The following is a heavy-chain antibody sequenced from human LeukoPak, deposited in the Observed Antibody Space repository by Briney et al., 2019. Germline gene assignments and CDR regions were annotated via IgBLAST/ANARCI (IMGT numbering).Heavy chain of an antibody. CDR3: TTRHMARGAPIYYYYGMDV. V-gene: IGHV3-15*01. Sequence: PGGSLRLSCTASGFTFGDYAMSWVRQAPGKGLEWVGRIKSKTDGGTTDYAAPVKGRFTISRDDSKNTLYLQMNSLKTEDTAVYYCTTRHMARGAPIYYYYGMDVWGQGTTVTVSS. CDR2: IKSKTDGGTT. D-gene: IGHD3-10*01. J-gene: IGHJ6*02. CDR1: GFTFGDYA.